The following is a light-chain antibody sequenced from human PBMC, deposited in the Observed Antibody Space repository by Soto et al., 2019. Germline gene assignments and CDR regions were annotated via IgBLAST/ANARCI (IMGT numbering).Light chain of an antibody. CDR1: QGISSY. Sequence: DIQLTQSPSFLSASVGDRVTITCRASQGISSYLAWYQQKPGKAPKLLIYAASTLQSGVPSRFSGSESGTEFTHTISILQPEDFATYYCQQLNTYPFTFGGGTKVEIK. V-gene: IGKV1-9*01. CDR3: QQLNTYPFT. CDR2: AAS. J-gene: IGKJ4*01.